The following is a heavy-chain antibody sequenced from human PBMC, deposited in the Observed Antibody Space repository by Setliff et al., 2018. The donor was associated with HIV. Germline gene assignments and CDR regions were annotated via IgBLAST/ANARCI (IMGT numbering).Heavy chain of an antibody. CDR2: IDNSGST. CDR1: GGSFYGYY. Sequence: PSETLSLTCTVFGGSFYGYYWSWIRQPPGKGLEWIGEIDNSGSTNYSPSLKSQITMSLDTSKNQLSLRLSSVTAADTAVYYCARVHASGWNYFDYWGQGKLVTVSS. V-gene: IGHV4-34*10. D-gene: IGHD6-19*01. CDR3: ARVHASGWNYFDY. J-gene: IGHJ4*02.